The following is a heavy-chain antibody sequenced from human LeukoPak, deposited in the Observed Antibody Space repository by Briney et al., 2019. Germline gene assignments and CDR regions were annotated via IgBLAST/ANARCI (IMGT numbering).Heavy chain of an antibody. CDR2: ISGSGDST. J-gene: IGHJ4*02. CDR1: GFTVSFCSYG. V-gene: IGHV3-23*01. Sequence: PGGSLRLSCAASGFTVSFCSYGMIWVRQAPGKGLVGVSAISGSGDSTYYADSVKGRFTISRDNTKNTLNLKMNSPGDEDTADYYCAKESRTIPSAGSGFDYWGQGTLVTVSS. CDR3: AKESRTIPSAGSGFDY. D-gene: IGHD6-13*01.